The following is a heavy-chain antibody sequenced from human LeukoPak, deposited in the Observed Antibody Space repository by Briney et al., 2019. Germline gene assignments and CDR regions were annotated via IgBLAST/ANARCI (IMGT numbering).Heavy chain of an antibody. D-gene: IGHD2-15*01. CDR3: ARVVVVAAREGGNAFDI. CDR2: IFHSATT. Sequence: SGTLSLTCAVSGGSINSSNWWSWVRQPPGKGLEWIGEIFHSATTNYNPSLKSRVTISVDTSKNQFSLKLSSVTAADTAVYYCARVVVVAAREGGNAFDIWGQGTMVTVSS. CDR1: GGSINSSNW. J-gene: IGHJ3*02. V-gene: IGHV4-4*02.